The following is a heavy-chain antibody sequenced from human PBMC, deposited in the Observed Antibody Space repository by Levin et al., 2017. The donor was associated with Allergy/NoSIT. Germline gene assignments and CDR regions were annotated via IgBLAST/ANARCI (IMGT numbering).Heavy chain of an antibody. CDR2: IRSKAYGGTT. D-gene: IGHD6-13*01. Sequence: GGSLRLSCTASGFTFGDYAMSWFRQAPGKGLEWVGFIRSKAYGGTTEYAASVKGRFTISRDDSKSIAYLQMNSLKTEDTAVYYCTRQQLFVGAYYFDYWGQGTLVTVSS. CDR1: GFTFGDYA. J-gene: IGHJ4*02. V-gene: IGHV3-49*03. CDR3: TRQQLFVGAYYFDY.